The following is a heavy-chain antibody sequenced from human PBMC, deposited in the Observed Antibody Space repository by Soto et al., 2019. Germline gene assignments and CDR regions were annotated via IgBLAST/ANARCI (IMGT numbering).Heavy chain of an antibody. CDR3: AKDGPYSSSSILG. D-gene: IGHD6-6*01. CDR2: ISYDGSNK. V-gene: IGHV3-30*18. CDR1: GFTFSSYG. Sequence: LRLSCAASGFTFSSYGMHWVRQAPGKGLEWVAVISYDGSNKYYADSVKGRFTISRDNSKNTLYLQMNSLRAEDTAVYYCAKDGPYSSSSILGWGQGTLVTVSS. J-gene: IGHJ4*02.